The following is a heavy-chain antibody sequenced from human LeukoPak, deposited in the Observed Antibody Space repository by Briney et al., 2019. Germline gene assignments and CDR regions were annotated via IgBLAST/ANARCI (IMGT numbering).Heavy chain of an antibody. CDR1: GGSFSGYY. CDR3: ARAGYCSSTSCYYYYGMDV. J-gene: IGHJ6*02. D-gene: IGHD2-2*03. V-gene: IGHV4-34*01. Sequence: SETLSLTCAVYGGSFSGYYWSWIRQPPGKGLEWIGEVNHSGSTNYNPSLKSRVTISVDTSKNQLSLKLSSVTAADTAVYYCARAGYCSSTSCYYYYGMDVWGQGTTVTVSS. CDR2: VNHSGST.